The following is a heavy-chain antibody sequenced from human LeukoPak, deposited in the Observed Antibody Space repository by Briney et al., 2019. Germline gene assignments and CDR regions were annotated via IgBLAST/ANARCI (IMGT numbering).Heavy chain of an antibody. J-gene: IGHJ4*02. CDR3: AKSGPDTYSGSYTAVDY. CDR1: GFTFSSYG. CDR2: ISYDGSNK. Sequence: GGSLRLSCAASGFTFSSYGMHWVRQAPGKGLEWVAVISYDGSNKYYVDSVKGRFTISRDNSKNTLYLQMNSLRAEDTAVYYCAKSGPDTYSGSYTAVDYWGQGTLVTVSS. V-gene: IGHV3-30*18. D-gene: IGHD1-26*01.